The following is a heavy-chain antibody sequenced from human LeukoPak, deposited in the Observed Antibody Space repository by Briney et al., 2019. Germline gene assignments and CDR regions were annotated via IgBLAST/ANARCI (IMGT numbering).Heavy chain of an antibody. CDR3: ARGPPGERGYSGYDDPDSFFDY. CDR1: GFTFSSYW. J-gene: IGHJ4*02. Sequence: PGGSLRLSCAASGFTFSSYWMSWVRQAPGKGLEWVANIKQDGGETYYVDSVKGRFTISRDNAKNSLSLQMNSLRAEDTAVYYCARGPPGERGYSGYDDPDSFFDYWGQGTLVTVSS. D-gene: IGHD5-12*01. CDR2: IKQDGGET. V-gene: IGHV3-7*01.